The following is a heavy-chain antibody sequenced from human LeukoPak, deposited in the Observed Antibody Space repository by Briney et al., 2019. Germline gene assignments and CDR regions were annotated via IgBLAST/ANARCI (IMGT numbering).Heavy chain of an antibody. CDR1: GGTISSSYFY. J-gene: IGHJ4*02. Sequence: PSETLSLSCAASGGTISSSYFYWGWIRQPPGKGLEWIGSIYYSGSTYYNPSLKSRVTISVDTSKNQFSLKLSSVTAADTAVYYCARVWFGETAAFDFWGQGTLVTVSS. D-gene: IGHD3-10*01. CDR3: ARVWFGETAAFDF. V-gene: IGHV4-39*01. CDR2: IYYSGST.